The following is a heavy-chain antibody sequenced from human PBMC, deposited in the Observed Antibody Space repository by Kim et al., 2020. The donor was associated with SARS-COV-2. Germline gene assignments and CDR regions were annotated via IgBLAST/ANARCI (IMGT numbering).Heavy chain of an antibody. Sequence: GGSLRLSCAASGFTFSSYWMHWVRQAPGKGLVWVSRINSDGSSTSYADSVKGRFTISRDNAKNTLYLQMNSLRAEDTAVYYCARVRDVVAVAGSGWFDPWGQGTLVTVSS. D-gene: IGHD6-19*01. J-gene: IGHJ5*02. CDR1: GFTFSSYW. V-gene: IGHV3-74*01. CDR2: INSDGSST. CDR3: ARVRDVVAVAGSGWFDP.